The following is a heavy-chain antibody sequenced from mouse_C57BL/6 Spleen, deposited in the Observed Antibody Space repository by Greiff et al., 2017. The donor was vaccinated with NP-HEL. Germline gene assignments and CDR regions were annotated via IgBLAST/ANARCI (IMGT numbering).Heavy chain of an antibody. V-gene: IGHV1-64*01. CDR3: ARCGTGWYFDV. CDR1: GYTFTSYW. D-gene: IGHD4-1*01. CDR2: IHPNSGST. Sequence: VQLQQSGAELVKPGASVKLSCKASGYTFTSYWMHWVKQRPGQGLEWIGMIHPNSGSTNYNEKFKSKATLTVDKSSSTAYMQLSSLTSEDSAVYYCARCGTGWYFDVWGTGTTVTVSS. J-gene: IGHJ1*03.